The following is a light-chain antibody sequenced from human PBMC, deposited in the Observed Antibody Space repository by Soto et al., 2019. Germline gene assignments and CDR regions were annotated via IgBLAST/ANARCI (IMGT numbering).Light chain of an antibody. CDR3: QQTYSVPIT. V-gene: IGKV1-5*03. CDR1: QTISSW. J-gene: IGKJ5*01. Sequence: DIQMTQSPSTLSGSVGDRVTITCRASQTISSWLAWYQQKPGKAPKLLIYKASTLKSGVPSRFSGSGSGTDFTLTISSLQPEDFATYYCQQTYSVPITFGQGTRLEIK. CDR2: KAS.